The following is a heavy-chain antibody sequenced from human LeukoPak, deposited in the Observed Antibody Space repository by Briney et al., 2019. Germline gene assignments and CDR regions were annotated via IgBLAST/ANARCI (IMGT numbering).Heavy chain of an antibody. Sequence: SETLSLTCAVYGGSFSGYYWSWIRQPPGKGLEWIGEVNHSGSTNYNPSLKSRVTISVDTSRNQFSLKLSSVIAADTAVYYCAKGWLPSSTPFDYWGQGTLVTVSS. CDR2: VNHSGST. J-gene: IGHJ4*02. CDR1: GGSFSGYY. CDR3: AKGWLPSSTPFDY. D-gene: IGHD5-12*01. V-gene: IGHV4-34*01.